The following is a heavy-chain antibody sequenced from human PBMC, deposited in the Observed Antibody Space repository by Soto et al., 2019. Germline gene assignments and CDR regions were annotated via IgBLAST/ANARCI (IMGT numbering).Heavy chain of an antibody. V-gene: IGHV5-51*01. D-gene: IGHD3-10*01. J-gene: IGHJ6*02. CDR1: GYSFTSYW. Sequence: GESLKSSCKGSGYSFTSYWIGWVRQMAWEGLEWVGIIYPGDSDSRYSPPFQGQVTISADKSISTAYMQWSSLKASDTAMYYCARSSIGVSSQGRMAVWAQGTTVTVSS. CDR3: ARSSIGVSSQGRMAV. CDR2: IYPGDSDS.